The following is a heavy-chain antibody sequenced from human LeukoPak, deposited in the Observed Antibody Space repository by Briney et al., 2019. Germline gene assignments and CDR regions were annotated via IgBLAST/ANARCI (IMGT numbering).Heavy chain of an antibody. Sequence: SESLSLTCAVYGGSFSGYYWSWIRQPPGKGLEWFGEINHSGSTNYNPSLKSRVTISVDTSKKQFSLKLRSVTAADTAVYYCVTYYFDSSGPKKNYWGRGTLVTVSS. V-gene: IGHV4-34*01. J-gene: IGHJ4*02. CDR3: VTYYFDSSGPKKNY. D-gene: IGHD3-22*01. CDR2: INHSGST. CDR1: GGSFSGYY.